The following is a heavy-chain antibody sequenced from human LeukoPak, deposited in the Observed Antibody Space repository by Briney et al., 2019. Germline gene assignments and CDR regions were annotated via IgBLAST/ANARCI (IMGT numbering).Heavy chain of an antibody. CDR3: ASELELGAFDI. Sequence: ASVKVSCKASGYTFTSYYMHWVRQAPGQGLEWMGIINPSGGSTSYAQKFQGRVTMTRDTSTSTVYMELSSLRSEDTAVYYCASELELGAFDIWGQGTMVTVSS. CDR2: INPSGGST. J-gene: IGHJ3*02. D-gene: IGHD1-7*01. V-gene: IGHV1-46*01. CDR1: GYTFTSYY.